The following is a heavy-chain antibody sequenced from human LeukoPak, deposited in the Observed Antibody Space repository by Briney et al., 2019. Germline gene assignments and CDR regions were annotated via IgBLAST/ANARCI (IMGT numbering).Heavy chain of an antibody. D-gene: IGHD3-10*01. V-gene: IGHV4-4*07. J-gene: IGHJ5*02. CDR1: GGSISSYY. CDR2: IYPSGST. Sequence: SETLSLTCTVSGGSISSYYCAWVRQTAGKGLEWIGRIYPSGSTNYNPSLKSRVTMSVDTSKNHFSLKLRSVTAADTAVYYCARHGSWAGYDWFDPWGQGTLVTVSS. CDR3: ARHGSWAGYDWFDP.